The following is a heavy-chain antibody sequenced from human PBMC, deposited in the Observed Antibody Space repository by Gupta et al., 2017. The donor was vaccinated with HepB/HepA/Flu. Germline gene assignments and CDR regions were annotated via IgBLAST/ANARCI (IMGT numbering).Heavy chain of an antibody. D-gene: IGHD1-1*01. V-gene: IGHV4-39*01. J-gene: IGHJ4*02. CDR3: ASLDGTYYFDY. Sequence: QLQLQESGPGLVKPSETLSLTCTVSGGSISSSSYYWGWIRQPPGKGLEWIGSIYYSGSTYYNPSLKSRVTISVDTSKNQFSLKLSSVTAADTAVYYCASLDGTYYFDYWGQGTLVTVSS. CDR2: IYYSGST. CDR1: GGSISSSSYY.